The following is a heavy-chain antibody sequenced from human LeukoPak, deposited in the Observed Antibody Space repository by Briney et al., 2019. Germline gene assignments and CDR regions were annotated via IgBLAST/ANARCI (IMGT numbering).Heavy chain of an antibody. D-gene: IGHD6-13*01. CDR3: ARRDPSHYGSSSFDY. Sequence: SETLSLTCTVSGGSISSSNYCWGWIRQPPGKGLEWIGCICYSGSTYYNPSLKSRVTISVDTSKNQFSLKLSSVTAADTAVYYRARRDPSHYGSSSFDYWGQGTLVTVSS. J-gene: IGHJ4*02. V-gene: IGHV4-39*01. CDR2: ICYSGST. CDR1: GGSISSSNYC.